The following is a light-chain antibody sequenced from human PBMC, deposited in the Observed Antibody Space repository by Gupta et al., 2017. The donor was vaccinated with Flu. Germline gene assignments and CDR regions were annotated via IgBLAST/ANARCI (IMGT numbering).Light chain of an antibody. Sequence: QSALTQPRSVSGSPGQSVTFSCPGSSSDVINYNYVSWYQHHPGKAPKLMIYSVTMRPSGVPDRFSGSKSGNTASLTISGLQADDEADYYCCSHAGSKKWVFGGGTKLTVL. V-gene: IGLV2-11*01. CDR1: SSDVINYNY. CDR2: SVT. CDR3: CSHAGSKKWV. J-gene: IGLJ3*02.